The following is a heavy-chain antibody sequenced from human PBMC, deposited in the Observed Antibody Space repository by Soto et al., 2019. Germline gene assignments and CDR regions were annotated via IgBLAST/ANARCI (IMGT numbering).Heavy chain of an antibody. CDR2: LNPNSGGT. D-gene: IGHD3-10*02. CDR1: GYTFTVYY. CDR3: ARDNLFRLNWFDP. Sequence: GASVKVSCKASGYTFTVYYMHWVRQAPGKGLEWMGWLNPNSGGTNYAQQFQGRVTMTRDTSISTAHMELSRLRSDDTAVYYCARDNLFRLNWFDPWGQGTLVTVSS. V-gene: IGHV1-2*02. J-gene: IGHJ5*02.